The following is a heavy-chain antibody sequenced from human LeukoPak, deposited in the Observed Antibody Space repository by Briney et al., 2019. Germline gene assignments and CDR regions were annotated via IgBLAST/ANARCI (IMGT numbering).Heavy chain of an antibody. CDR3: ARHGQSSGWYNYYYYYMDV. J-gene: IGHJ6*03. Sequence: SETLSLTCTVSGGSISSHYWSWIRQPPGKGLEWIGYIYTSGSTNYNPSLKSRVTISVDTSKNQFSPKLSSVTAADTAVYYCARHGQSSGWYNYYYYYMDVWGKGTTVTVSS. V-gene: IGHV4-4*09. CDR1: GGSISSHY. CDR2: IYTSGST. D-gene: IGHD6-19*01.